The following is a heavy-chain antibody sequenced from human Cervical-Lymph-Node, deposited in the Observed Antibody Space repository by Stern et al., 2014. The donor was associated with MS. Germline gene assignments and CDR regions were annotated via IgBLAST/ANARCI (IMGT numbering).Heavy chain of an antibody. D-gene: IGHD6-13*01. CDR1: GGTFSSYA. V-gene: IGHV1-69*01. J-gene: IGHJ6*02. CDR3: ARGRLKEGLVRGMDV. Sequence: QVQLVQSGAEVKKPGSSVKVSCKASGGTFSSYAISWVRQAPGQGLEWMGGIIPIFGTANSAQTFQGRVTIIADETTSTAYMETRSMGSGDTAVYYCARGRLKEGLVRGMDVWGQGTPVTVSS. CDR2: IIPIFGTA.